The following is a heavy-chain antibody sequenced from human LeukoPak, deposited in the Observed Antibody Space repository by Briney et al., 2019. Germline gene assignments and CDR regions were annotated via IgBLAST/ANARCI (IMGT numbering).Heavy chain of an antibody. CDR2: ISGSGGST. D-gene: IGHD3-10*01. CDR3: AKGFYGSGSYYLDAFDI. J-gene: IGHJ3*02. V-gene: IGHV3-23*01. Sequence: GGSLRLSCAASGFTFSSYAMSWVRQAPGKGLEWVSAISGSGGSTYYADSVKGRFTISRDNSKNTLYLQMNSLRAEDTAVYYCAKGFYGSGSYYLDAFDICGQGTMVTVSS. CDR1: GFTFSSYA.